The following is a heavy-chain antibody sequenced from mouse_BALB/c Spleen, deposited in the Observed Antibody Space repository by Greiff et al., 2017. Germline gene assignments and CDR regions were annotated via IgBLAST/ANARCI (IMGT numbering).Heavy chain of an antibody. V-gene: IGHV5-17*02. Sequence: EVQVVESGGGLVQPGGSRKLSCAASGFTFSSFGMHWVRQAPEKGLEWVAYISSGSSTIYYADTVKGRFTISRDNPKNTLFLQMTSLRSEDTAMYYCAREGLRRGFDYWGQGTTLTVSS. J-gene: IGHJ2*01. CDR3: AREGLRRGFDY. CDR1: GFTFSSFG. CDR2: ISSGSSTI. D-gene: IGHD2-2*01.